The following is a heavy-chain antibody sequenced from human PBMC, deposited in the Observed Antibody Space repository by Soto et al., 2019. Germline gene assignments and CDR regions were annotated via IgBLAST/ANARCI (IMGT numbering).Heavy chain of an antibody. J-gene: IGHJ4*02. CDR1: GFTFENYA. CDR2: ISWNSGII. V-gene: IGHV3-9*01. Sequence: GGSLRLSCAASGFTFENYAMHWVRQAPGKGLEWVSGISWNSGIIGYADSVKGRFTISRDNAKNSLYLQMNSLRAEDTAFYYCAKDKLYSNYEYYFDNWGRGTQVTVSS. D-gene: IGHD4-4*01. CDR3: AKDKLYSNYEYYFDN.